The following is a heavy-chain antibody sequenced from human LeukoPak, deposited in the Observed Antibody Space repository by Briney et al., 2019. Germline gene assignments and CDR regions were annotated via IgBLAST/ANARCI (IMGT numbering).Heavy chain of an antibody. CDR3: ARSIVVVPAANRWGNWFDP. CDR2: ISAYNGNT. V-gene: IGHV1-18*01. Sequence: ASVKVSCKAPGYTFTSYGISWVRQAPGQGLEWMGWISAYNGNTNYAQKLQGRVTMTTDTSTSTAYMELRSLRSDDTAVYYCARSIVVVPAANRWGNWFDPWGQGTLVTVSS. D-gene: IGHD2-2*01. J-gene: IGHJ5*02. CDR1: GYTFTSYG.